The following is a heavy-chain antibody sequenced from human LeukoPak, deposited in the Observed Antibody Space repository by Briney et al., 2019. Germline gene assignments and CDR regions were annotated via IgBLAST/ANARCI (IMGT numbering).Heavy chain of an antibody. D-gene: IGHD2-2*01. CDR2: IYHSGST. Sequence: SQTLSLTCAVSGGSIGSGGYSWSWIRQPPGKGLEWIGYIYHSGSTYYNPSLKSRVTISVDRSKNQFSLNLSSVTAADTAVYYCASLYCTSTSCHLDYWGQGTLVTVSS. CDR3: ASLYCTSTSCHLDY. V-gene: IGHV4-30-2*01. CDR1: GGSIGSGGYS. J-gene: IGHJ4*02.